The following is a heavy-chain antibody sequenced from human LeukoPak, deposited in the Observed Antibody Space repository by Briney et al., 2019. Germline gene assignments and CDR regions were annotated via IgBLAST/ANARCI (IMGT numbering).Heavy chain of an antibody. Sequence: GASVKVSCKASGYTFTGYYMHWVRQAPGQGLEWMGWINPNSGGTDYAQNFQGGVTMTWDTSISTAYMELSSLRSDDTAVYYCAQTSPKGGFYPAYWGQGTLVTVSS. CDR1: GYTFTGYY. V-gene: IGHV1-2*02. D-gene: IGHD2/OR15-2a*01. CDR3: AQTSPKGGFYPAY. CDR2: INPNSGGT. J-gene: IGHJ4*02.